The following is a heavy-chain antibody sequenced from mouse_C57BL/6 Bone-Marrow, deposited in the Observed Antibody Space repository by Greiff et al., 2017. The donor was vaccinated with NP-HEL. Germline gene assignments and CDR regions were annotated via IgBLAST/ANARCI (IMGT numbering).Heavy chain of an antibody. J-gene: IGHJ3*01. Sequence: VQGVESGAELVKPGASVKMSCKASGYTFTTYPIEWMKQNHGKSLEWIGNFHPYNDDTKYNEKFKGKATLTVEKSSSTVYLELSRLTSDDSAVYYCARTYDGYSAWFAYWGQGTLVTVSA. CDR3: ARTYDGYSAWFAY. V-gene: IGHV1-47*01. CDR2: FHPYNDDT. CDR1: GYTFTTYP. D-gene: IGHD2-3*01.